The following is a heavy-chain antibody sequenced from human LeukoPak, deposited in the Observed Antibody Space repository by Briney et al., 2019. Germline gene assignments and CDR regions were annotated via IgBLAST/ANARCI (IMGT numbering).Heavy chain of an antibody. Sequence: ASVKVSCKASGYTFTSYGISWVRQAPGQGLEWMGWINAYNGNTNYAQKLQGRVTMTTDTSTSTAYMELRSLRSDDTDVYYCARRNYYDSSGYSEGNWFDPWGQGTLVTVSS. D-gene: IGHD3-22*01. J-gene: IGHJ5*02. CDR3: ARRNYYDSSGYSEGNWFDP. CDR1: GYTFTSYG. CDR2: INAYNGNT. V-gene: IGHV1-18*01.